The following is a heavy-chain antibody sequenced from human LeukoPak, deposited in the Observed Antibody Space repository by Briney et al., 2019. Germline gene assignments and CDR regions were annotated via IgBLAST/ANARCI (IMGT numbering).Heavy chain of an antibody. CDR2: INPDSGGT. D-gene: IGHD3-9*01. V-gene: IGHV1-2*02. Sequence: ASVKVSCKASGYTFTGYYIHWVRQAPGQGLEWMGWINPDSGGTNYAQKFQGRVTMTRDMSTSTVYMELSSLRSEDTAVYYCARGTRNYDILTGYYTYWGQGTLVTVSS. CDR1: GYTFTGYY. J-gene: IGHJ4*02. CDR3: ARGTRNYDILTGYYTY.